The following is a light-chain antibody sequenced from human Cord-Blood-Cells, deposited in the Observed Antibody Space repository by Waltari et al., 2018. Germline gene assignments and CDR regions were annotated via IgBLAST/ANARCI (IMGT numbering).Light chain of an antibody. Sequence: QSALTQPASVSGSPGQSITISCTGTSSDVGGYNYLSWYQQHPGKAPKLMIYDVSTRPSGVSNRFSGSKSGNTASLTISGLQAEDEADYYCSSYTSSSTVVFGGGTKLTVL. CDR3: SSYTSSSTVV. V-gene: IGLV2-14*01. CDR2: DVS. CDR1: SSDVGGYNY. J-gene: IGLJ2*01.